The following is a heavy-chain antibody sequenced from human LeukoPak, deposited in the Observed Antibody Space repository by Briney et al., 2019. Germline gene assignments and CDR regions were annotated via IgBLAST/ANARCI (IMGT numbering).Heavy chain of an antibody. V-gene: IGHV4-59*01. D-gene: IGHD4-23*01. J-gene: IGHJ4*02. CDR2: MYYTGST. CDR1: DGSISTYY. Sequence: SETLSLTCTVSDGSISTYYWSWIRQPPGKRLEWIGYMYYTGSTSYNPSLKSRVTISADTSKNQLSLKLTSVTAADMAVYYCTREVWDYGGSKGLFDYWGQGTLVTVSS. CDR3: TREVWDYGGSKGLFDY.